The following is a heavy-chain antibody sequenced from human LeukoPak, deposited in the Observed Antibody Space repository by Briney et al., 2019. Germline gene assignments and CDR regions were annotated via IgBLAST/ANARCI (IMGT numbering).Heavy chain of an antibody. J-gene: IGHJ4*02. Sequence: GGSLTLSCAASGFTFSSYSMNWVRQPPGKGLEWVSYISSSSSTIYYADSVKGRFTISRDNAKNSLYLQMNSLRAEDTAVYYCARDPGISIFGVVPDYWGQGTLVTVSS. CDR3: ARDPGISIFGVVPDY. D-gene: IGHD3-3*01. V-gene: IGHV3-48*01. CDR1: GFTFSSYS. CDR2: ISSSSSTI.